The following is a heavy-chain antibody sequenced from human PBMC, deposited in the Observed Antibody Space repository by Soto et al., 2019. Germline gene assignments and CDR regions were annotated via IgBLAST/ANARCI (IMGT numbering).Heavy chain of an antibody. CDR1: GYTFSTSG. Sequence: ASVKVSCKASGYTFSTSGISWVRQAPGQGLEWVGWIRPDNGNTKSAQRLQGRVTLTTDTSASTAYMELRSLTSDDTAMYYCARHTESNSYHDWGQANLVTVSS. CDR3: ARHTESNSYHD. V-gene: IGHV1-18*01. J-gene: IGHJ4*02. CDR2: IRPDNGNT. D-gene: IGHD5-18*01.